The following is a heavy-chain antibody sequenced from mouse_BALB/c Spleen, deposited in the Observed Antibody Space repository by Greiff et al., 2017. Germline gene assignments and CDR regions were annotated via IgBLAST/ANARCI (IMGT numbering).Heavy chain of an antibody. CDR3: ARNPPIYYGNPAWFAY. CDR1: GVSFTSCY. V-gene: IGHV3-8*02. CDR2: ISYSGST. Sequence: DVHLQESGRSLVKPSQTLSLTCSVSGVSFTSCYWYWIRQFPGNKLEYMGYISYSGSTYYNPSLKSRISITRDTSKNQYYLQLNSVTTEDTATYYCARNPPIYYGNPAWFAYWGQGTLVTVSA. D-gene: IGHD2-1*01. J-gene: IGHJ3*01.